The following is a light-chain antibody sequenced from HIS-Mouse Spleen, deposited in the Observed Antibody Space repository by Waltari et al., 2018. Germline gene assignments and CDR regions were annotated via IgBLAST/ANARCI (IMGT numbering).Light chain of an antibody. V-gene: IGKV3-15*01. Sequence: EIVMTQSPATLSVSPGERATLSCRASQSVSSNLAWYQQKPGQAHRRLIYGASTRATGIPARFSGSGSGTEFTLTISSLQSEDFAVYYCQQYNNWWTFGQGTKVEIK. J-gene: IGKJ1*01. CDR3: QQYNNWWT. CDR1: QSVSSN. CDR2: GAS.